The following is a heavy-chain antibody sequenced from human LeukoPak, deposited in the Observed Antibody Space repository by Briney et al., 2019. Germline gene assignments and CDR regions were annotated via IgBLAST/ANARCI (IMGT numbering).Heavy chain of an antibody. CDR1: GFTLSSYA. CDR2: ISDSGNT. D-gene: IGHD1-26*01. Sequence: GGSLRLSCAASGFTLSSYAMSWVRQAPGKGLEWVSAISDSGNTYHADSVKGRFTISRDSSKNTLFLQMNSLRAEDTAVYYCARVGPSGHLFDYWGQGTLVTVSS. CDR3: ARVGPSGHLFDY. V-gene: IGHV3-23*01. J-gene: IGHJ4*02.